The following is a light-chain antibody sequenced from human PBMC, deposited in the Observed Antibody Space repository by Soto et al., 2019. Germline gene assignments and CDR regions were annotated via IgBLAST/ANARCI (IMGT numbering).Light chain of an antibody. CDR2: AAS. Sequence: AIRMTQSPSSFSASTGDRVIITCRASQAIGTLLAWYQQNPGKAPNLMIYAASTLQTGVPSRFSGSRSGTDFTLTIRSLQSEDLATYYCHQYYSYPLTFGPATKVDIK. CDR1: QAIGTL. CDR3: HQYYSYPLT. V-gene: IGKV1-8*01. J-gene: IGKJ3*01.